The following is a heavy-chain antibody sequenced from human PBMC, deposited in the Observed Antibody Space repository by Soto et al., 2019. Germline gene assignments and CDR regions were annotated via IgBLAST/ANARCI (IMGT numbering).Heavy chain of an antibody. V-gene: IGHV4-31*03. J-gene: IGHJ6*02. D-gene: IGHD6-13*01. CDR1: GGSISSGGYY. CDR3: ARGGSSSWYKNPYYYGMDV. CDR2: IYYSGST. Sequence: SETLSLTCTVSGGSISSGGYYWSWIRQHPGKGLEWIGYIYYSGSTYYNPSLKSRVTISVDTSKNQFSLKLSSVTAADTAVYYCARGGSSSWYKNPYYYGMDVWGQGTTVTVSS.